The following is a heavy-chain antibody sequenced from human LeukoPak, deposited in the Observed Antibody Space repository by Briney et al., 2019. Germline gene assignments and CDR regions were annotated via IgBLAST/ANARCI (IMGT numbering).Heavy chain of an antibody. D-gene: IGHD3-16*01. CDR1: GDSITSYY. CDR3: ARRSDDYYFDY. V-gene: IGHV4-4*09. J-gene: IGHJ4*02. Sequence: SETLSLTCTVSGDSITSYYYNWIRQPPGKGLEWIGYIYTRGSANYNPSLKSRVTISVDTYKSQFSLKLSSVTAADTAVYYCARRSDDYYFDYWGQGTLVTVSS. CDR2: IYTRGSA.